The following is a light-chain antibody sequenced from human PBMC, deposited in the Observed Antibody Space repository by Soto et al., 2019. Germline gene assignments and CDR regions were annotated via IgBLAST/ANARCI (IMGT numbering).Light chain of an antibody. J-gene: IGKJ2*01. CDR2: DAS. V-gene: IGKV3-11*01. CDR3: QQRSNWYT. CDR1: QSFSSY. Sequence: EIVLTQSPATLSLSPGERATLSSRASQSFSSYLAWYQKKPGQAPRLPIYDASNRATGIPARFSGSGSGTDFTLTISSLEPEDFAVYYCQQRSNWYTFGQGTKLEIK.